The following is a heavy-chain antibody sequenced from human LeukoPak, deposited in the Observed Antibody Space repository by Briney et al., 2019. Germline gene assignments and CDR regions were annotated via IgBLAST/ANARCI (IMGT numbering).Heavy chain of an antibody. Sequence: ASVKVSCKASGYTFTSYGISWVRQAPGQGLEWMGWISAYNGNTNYAQKLQGRVTMTTDTSTSTAYMELRSLRSDDTAVYYCARDSFYRYQLREDAFDIWGQGTMVTVSS. CDR1: GYTFTSYG. CDR3: ARDSFYRYQLREDAFDI. D-gene: IGHD2-2*01. V-gene: IGHV1-18*01. J-gene: IGHJ3*02. CDR2: ISAYNGNT.